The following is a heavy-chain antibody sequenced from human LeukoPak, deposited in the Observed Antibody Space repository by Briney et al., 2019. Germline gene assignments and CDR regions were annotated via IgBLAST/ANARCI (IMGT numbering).Heavy chain of an antibody. CDR2: ISGSGGST. Sequence: GGSLRLSCAASGFTFSSYSMNWVRQAPGKGLEWVSAISGSGGSTYYADSVKGRFTISRDNSKNTLYLQMNSLRAEDTAVYYCASLYSGSYSWGFDYWGQGTLVTVSS. J-gene: IGHJ4*02. V-gene: IGHV3-23*01. D-gene: IGHD1-26*01. CDR3: ASLYSGSYSWGFDY. CDR1: GFTFSSYS.